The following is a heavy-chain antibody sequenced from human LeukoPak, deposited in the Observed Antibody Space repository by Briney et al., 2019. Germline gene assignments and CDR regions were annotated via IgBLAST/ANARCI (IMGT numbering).Heavy chain of an antibody. CDR3: ARGEGDGRIFDY. V-gene: IGHV4-34*01. J-gene: IGHJ4*02. D-gene: IGHD5-24*01. CDR2: INHSGST. CDR1: GGSFSGYY. Sequence: SETLSLTCAVYGGSFSGYYWSWIRQPPGKGLEWVGEINHSGSTNYNPSLKSRVTISVDTSKNQYSLKLSSVTAADTAVYYCARGEGDGRIFDYWGQGTLVTVSS.